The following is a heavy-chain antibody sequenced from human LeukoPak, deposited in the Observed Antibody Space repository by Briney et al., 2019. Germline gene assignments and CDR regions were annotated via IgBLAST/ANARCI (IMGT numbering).Heavy chain of an antibody. J-gene: IGHJ4*02. CDR3: ARHSLESSGYYSNFSL. V-gene: IGHV5-51*01. Sequence: GESLKISCKGSGYRFTSYWIAWVRQMPGKGLEWMGIIYPADSDTRYSPSFQGQVTISVDKSISTAYLQWSSLKASDTAMYYCARHSLESSGYYSNFSLWGQGSLVTVSS. D-gene: IGHD3-22*01. CDR2: IYPADSDT. CDR1: GYRFTSYW.